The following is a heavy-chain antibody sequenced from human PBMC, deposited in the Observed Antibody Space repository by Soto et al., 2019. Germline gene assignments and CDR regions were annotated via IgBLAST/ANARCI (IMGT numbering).Heavy chain of an antibody. CDR2: MNPNSGNT. V-gene: IGHV1-8*01. J-gene: IGHJ4*02. CDR1: GYTFTSYD. Sequence: QVQLVQSGAEVKKPGASVKVSCKASGYTFTSYDINWVRQATGQGLEWMGWMNPNSGNTGYAQKFQGRVTMTRNTSIGTAYMELSSLRSEDTAVYYCARGWSDYIWGSYRRGGYFDYWGQGALVTVSS. D-gene: IGHD3-16*02. CDR3: ARGWSDYIWGSYRRGGYFDY.